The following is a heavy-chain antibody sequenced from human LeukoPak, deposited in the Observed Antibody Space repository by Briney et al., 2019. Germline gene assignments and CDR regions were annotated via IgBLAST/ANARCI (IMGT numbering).Heavy chain of an antibody. V-gene: IGHV4-59*01. J-gene: IGHJ4*02. CDR1: GGSISSYY. Sequence: SETLSLTCTVSGGSISSYYWSWIRQSPGKGLEWIGYIYYSGSTNYNPSLKSRVTISVDTSKNQFSLRLSSVTAADTAVYYCARHSGSYDFWSGYPAGYYFDYWGQGTLVTVSS. CDR3: ARHSGSYDFWSGYPAGYYFDY. CDR2: IYYSGST. D-gene: IGHD3-3*01.